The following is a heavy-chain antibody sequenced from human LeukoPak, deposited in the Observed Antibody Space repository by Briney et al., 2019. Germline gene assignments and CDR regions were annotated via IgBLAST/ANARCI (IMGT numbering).Heavy chain of an antibody. CDR3: ARILEYSSSSEDY. Sequence: ASVKVSCKASGYTFSSYDINWVRQATGQGLEWMGWMNPNSGNTGYAQKFQGRVNMTRNTSISTAYMELSSLRSEDTAVYYCARILEYSSSSEDYWGQGTLVTVSS. CDR1: GYTFSSYD. V-gene: IGHV1-8*01. J-gene: IGHJ4*02. CDR2: MNPNSGNT. D-gene: IGHD6-6*01.